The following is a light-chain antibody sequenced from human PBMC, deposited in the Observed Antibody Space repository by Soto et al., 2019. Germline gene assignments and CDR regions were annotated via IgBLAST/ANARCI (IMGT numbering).Light chain of an antibody. CDR1: SSDVGSYDY. Sequence: QSVLTQPHSVSGSPGQSVTISCTGTSSDVGSYDYVSWYQQDPGKAPKLMIYDVTKRPSGVPDRFSGSKSGNTASLTISGLQPEDEAEYYCSSYAGSYTLVVFGGGTKLTVL. CDR2: DVT. CDR3: SSYAGSYTLVV. V-gene: IGLV2-11*01. J-gene: IGLJ2*01.